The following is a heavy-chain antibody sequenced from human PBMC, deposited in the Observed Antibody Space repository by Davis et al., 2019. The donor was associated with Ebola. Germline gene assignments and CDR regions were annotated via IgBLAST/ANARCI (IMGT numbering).Heavy chain of an antibody. J-gene: IGHJ4*02. V-gene: IGHV4-4*02. Sequence: PGGSLRLSCAVSGGSISSSNWWSWVRQPPGKGLEWIGEIYHSGSTNYNPSLKSRVTISVDKSKNQFSLKLSSVTAADTAVYYCARDWPSSGADYWGQGTLVTVSS. CDR2: IYHSGST. CDR3: ARDWPSSGADY. D-gene: IGHD6-19*01. CDR1: GGSISSSNW.